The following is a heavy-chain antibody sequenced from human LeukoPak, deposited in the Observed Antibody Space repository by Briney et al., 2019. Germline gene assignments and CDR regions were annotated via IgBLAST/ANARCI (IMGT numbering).Heavy chain of an antibody. CDR3: TRGAPGPTIKYFQH. D-gene: IGHD1-26*01. CDR2: IRSNAYGGTA. Sequence: QAGGSLRLSCTASGFTFGDYAMSWVRQAPGKGLEWVGFIRSNAYGGTAEYAASVKGRFTISRDDSKSIAYLQMNSLQTEDTAVYYCTRGAPGPTIKYFQHRGQGTLVTVSS. V-gene: IGHV3-49*04. J-gene: IGHJ1*01. CDR1: GFTFGDYA.